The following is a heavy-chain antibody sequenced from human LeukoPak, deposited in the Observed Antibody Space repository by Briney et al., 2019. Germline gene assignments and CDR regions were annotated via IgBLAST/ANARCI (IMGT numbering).Heavy chain of an antibody. CDR1: GGTFSSYT. V-gene: IGHV1-69*05. CDR2: IIPIFGTA. Sequence: ASVKVSCKASGGTFSSYTISWVRQAPGQGLEWMGRIIPIFGTANYAQKFQGRVTITTDESTSTAYMELSSLRSEDTAVYYCASLGVGATRDAFDIWGQGTMVTVSS. D-gene: IGHD1-26*01. CDR3: ASLGVGATRDAFDI. J-gene: IGHJ3*02.